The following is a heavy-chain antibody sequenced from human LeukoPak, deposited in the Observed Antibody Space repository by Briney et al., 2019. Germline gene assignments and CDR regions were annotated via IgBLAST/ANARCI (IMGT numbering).Heavy chain of an antibody. CDR2: IYSGGST. Sequence: GGSLRLSCAASGFTVSSNYMSWVRQAPGKGLEWVSVIYSGGSTYYADSVKGRFTISRDNAKKSLYLQMNSLRDEDTAVYYCARDFWELGYWGQGTLVTVSS. CDR3: ARDFWELGY. V-gene: IGHV3-66*01. D-gene: IGHD1-26*01. J-gene: IGHJ4*02. CDR1: GFTVSSNY.